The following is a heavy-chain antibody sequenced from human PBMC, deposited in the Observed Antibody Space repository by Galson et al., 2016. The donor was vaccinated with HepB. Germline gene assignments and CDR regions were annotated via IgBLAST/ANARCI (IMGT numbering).Heavy chain of an antibody. J-gene: IGHJ4*02. CDR1: GFTFNNAW. CDR2: IKSKTDGGTT. V-gene: IGHV3-15*07. CDR3: TTILGGSFDY. D-gene: IGHD3-16*01. Sequence: SLGLSCAASGFTFNNAWMNWVRQAPGKGLEWVGRIKSKTDGGTTNYAAPVKGRFIISRDDSKNTLYVQMNSLKTEDTAVYYCTTILGGSFDYWGQGTLVTVSS.